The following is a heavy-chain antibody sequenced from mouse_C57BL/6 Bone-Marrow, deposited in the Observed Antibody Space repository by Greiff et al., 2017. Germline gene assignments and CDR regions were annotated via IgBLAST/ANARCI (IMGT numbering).Heavy chain of an antibody. CDR1: GYTFTDYA. CDR2: ISTYYGDA. J-gene: IGHJ4*01. Sequence: LVESGPELVRPGVSVKISCKGSGYTFTDYAMHWVKQSHAKSLEWIGVISTYYGDASYNQKFKDKATMTVDKSSSTAYMELARLTSEDSAVYYCATYGSSYGAMDYWGQGTSVTVSS. D-gene: IGHD1-1*01. CDR3: ATYGSSYGAMDY. V-gene: IGHV1-67*01.